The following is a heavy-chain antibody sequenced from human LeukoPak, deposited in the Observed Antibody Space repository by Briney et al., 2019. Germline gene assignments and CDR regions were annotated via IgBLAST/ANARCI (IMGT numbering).Heavy chain of an antibody. D-gene: IGHD3-10*01. V-gene: IGHV3-53*01. Sequence: GGSLRLSCAASGFTVSSNYMSWVRQAPGKGLEWVSVIYSGGSTYYADSVKGRFTISRDNSKNTLYLQMNSLRAEDTAVYYCAREGPSLWFGELLSPPVDYGMDVWGQGATVTVSS. J-gene: IGHJ6*02. CDR1: GFTVSSNY. CDR2: IYSGGST. CDR3: AREGPSLWFGELLSPPVDYGMDV.